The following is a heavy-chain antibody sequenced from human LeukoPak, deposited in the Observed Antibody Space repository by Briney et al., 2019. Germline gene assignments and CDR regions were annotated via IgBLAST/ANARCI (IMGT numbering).Heavy chain of an antibody. D-gene: IGHD4-17*01. CDR1: GGSFSGYY. CDR2: INHSGST. J-gene: IGHJ6*03. V-gene: IGHV4-34*01. Sequence: SETPSLTCAVYGGSFSGYYWSWVRQPPGKGLEWIGEINHSGSTNYNPSLKSRVTISVDTSKNQFSLKLSSVTAADTAVYYCAGSSTVTTFAGYYYYMDVWGKGTTVTVSS. CDR3: AGSSTVTTFAGYYYYMDV.